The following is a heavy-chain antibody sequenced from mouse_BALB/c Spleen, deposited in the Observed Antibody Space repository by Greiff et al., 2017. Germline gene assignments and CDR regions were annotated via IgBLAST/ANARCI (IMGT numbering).Heavy chain of an antibody. V-gene: IGHV14-1*02. J-gene: IGHJ1*01. CDR3: ARHYGSSYWYFDV. Sequence: VQLKESGAELVRPGALVKLSCKASGFNIKDYYMHWVKQRPEQGLEWIGWIDPENGNTIYDPKFQGKASITADTSSNTAYLQLSSLTSEDTAVYYCARHYGSSYWYFDVWGAGTTVTVSS. D-gene: IGHD1-1*01. CDR1: GFNIKDYY. CDR2: IDPENGNT.